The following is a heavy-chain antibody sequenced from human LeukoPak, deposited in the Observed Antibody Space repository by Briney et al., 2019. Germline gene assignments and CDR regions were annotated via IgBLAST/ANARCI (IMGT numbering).Heavy chain of an antibody. CDR1: GYTFTSYD. Sequence: ASVKVSCKASGYTFTSYDINWVRQATGQGLEWMGWMNPNSGNTGYAQKFQGRVTITRNTSISTAYMELSSLRSEDTAVYYCARDGWLKLHVFDIGGKGKRAPVFS. D-gene: IGHD5-24*01. V-gene: IGHV1-8*03. CDR3: ARDGWLKLHVFDI. CDR2: MNPNSGNT. J-gene: IGHJ3*02.